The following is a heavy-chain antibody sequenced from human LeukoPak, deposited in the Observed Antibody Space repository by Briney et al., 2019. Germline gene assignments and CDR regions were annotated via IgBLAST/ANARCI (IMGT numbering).Heavy chain of an antibody. CDR1: GGSISSYY. Sequence: SETLSLTCTVSGGSISSYYWSWIRQPPGKGLEWIGYIYYSGSTKYNPSLKSRVTISVGTSKNQFSLKLTSVTAADTAVYYCARLGIGVVPSAMLGDYYFDYWGQGTLVTVSS. CDR3: ARLGIGVVPSAMLGDYYFDY. CDR2: IYYSGST. J-gene: IGHJ4*02. D-gene: IGHD2-2*01. V-gene: IGHV4-59*08.